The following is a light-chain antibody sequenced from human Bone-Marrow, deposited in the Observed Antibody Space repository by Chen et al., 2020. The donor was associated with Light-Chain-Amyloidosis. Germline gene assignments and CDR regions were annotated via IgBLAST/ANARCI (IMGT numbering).Light chain of an antibody. V-gene: IGKV1-9*01. CDR3: QQLTSYPRT. J-gene: IGKJ1*01. CDR1: QDIRNY. CDR2: GAS. Sequence: DIQLTQSPYFMSASVGDRVTITCRASQDIRNYLAWYQQKPGKAPNLLIYGASTLQSGVPSRFSGSGTGTEFTLTISGLQSEDFATYYCQQLTSYPRTFGQVTKVEIK.